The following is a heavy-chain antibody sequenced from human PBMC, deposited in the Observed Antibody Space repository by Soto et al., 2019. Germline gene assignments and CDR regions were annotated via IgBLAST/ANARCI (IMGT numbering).Heavy chain of an antibody. Sequence: SVKVSCKASGGAFSSYAISWVRQAPGQGLEWMGGIIPIFGTANYAQKFQGRVTITADESTSTAYMELSSLRSEDTAVYYCARDRSDSSSSYGFDYWGQGTLVTVSS. CDR1: GGAFSSYA. D-gene: IGHD6-6*01. CDR3: ARDRSDSSSSYGFDY. CDR2: IIPIFGTA. V-gene: IGHV1-69*13. J-gene: IGHJ4*02.